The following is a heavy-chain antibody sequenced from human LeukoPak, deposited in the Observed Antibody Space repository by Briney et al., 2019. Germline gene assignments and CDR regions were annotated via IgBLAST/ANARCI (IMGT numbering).Heavy chain of an antibody. V-gene: IGHV1-8*01. CDR3: ARGPYSSGWYSDY. CDR2: MNPNSGNT. Sequence: ASVKVSCKASGYTFTSYDINWLRQATGQGLEWMGWMNPNSGNTGYAQKFQGRVTMTRNTSISTAYMELSSLRSEDTAVYYCARGPYSSGWYSDYWGQGTLVTVSS. CDR1: GYTFTSYD. D-gene: IGHD6-19*01. J-gene: IGHJ4*02.